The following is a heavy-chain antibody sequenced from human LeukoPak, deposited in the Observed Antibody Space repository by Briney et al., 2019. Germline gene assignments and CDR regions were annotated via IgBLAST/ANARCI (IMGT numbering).Heavy chain of an antibody. Sequence: GGSLRLSCAASGFTFSSYAMHWVRQAPGKGLEWVAVISYDGSNKYYADSVKGRFTISRDNSKNTLYLQMNSLRAEDTAVYYCAKSIPRIFGVVDYWGQGTLVTVSS. J-gene: IGHJ4*02. CDR2: ISYDGSNK. CDR1: GFTFSSYA. D-gene: IGHD3-3*02. V-gene: IGHV3-30-3*02. CDR3: AKSIPRIFGVVDY.